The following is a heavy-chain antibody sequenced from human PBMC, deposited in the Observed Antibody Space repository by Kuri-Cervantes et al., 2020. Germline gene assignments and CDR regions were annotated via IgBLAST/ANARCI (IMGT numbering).Heavy chain of an antibody. CDR3: TRRIAVAGIGYYYYGMDV. D-gene: IGHD6-19*01. CDR1: GFTFGDYA. Sequence: GESLKISCTASGFTFGDYAMSWFRQAPGKGLEWVGFIRSKAYGGTTEYAATVKGRFTISRDDSKSIAYLQMNSLKTEDTAVYYCTRRIAVAGIGYYYYGMDVWGQGTTVTVSS. V-gene: IGHV3-49*03. J-gene: IGHJ6*02. CDR2: IRSKAYGGTT.